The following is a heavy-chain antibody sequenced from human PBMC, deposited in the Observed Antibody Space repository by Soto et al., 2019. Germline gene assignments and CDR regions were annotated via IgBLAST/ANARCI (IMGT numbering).Heavy chain of an antibody. Sequence: PGGSLRLFCAASGFTFGEYYMSWIGQAPGKGLEWVSYISSSGSTIYYADSVKGRFTISRDNAKNSLYLQMNSLRAEDTAVYYCASPSCSSTSCRFNYYYYYYMDVWGKGTTVTVSS. CDR2: ISSSGSTI. V-gene: IGHV3-11*01. D-gene: IGHD2-2*01. CDR1: GFTFGEYY. J-gene: IGHJ6*03. CDR3: ASPSCSSTSCRFNYYYYYYMDV.